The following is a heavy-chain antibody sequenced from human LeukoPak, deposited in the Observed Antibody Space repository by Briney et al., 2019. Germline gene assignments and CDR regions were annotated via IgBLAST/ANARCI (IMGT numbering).Heavy chain of an antibody. Sequence: SETLSLTCTVSGGSISSYYWSWIRQPAGKGLEWIGRIYTSGSTNYNPSLKSRVTIPVDKSKNQFSLKLSSVTAADTAVYYCARTSRASNTDCSSTSCAFYYYYYYMDVWGKGTTVTVSS. J-gene: IGHJ6*03. CDR2: IYTSGST. CDR1: GGSISSYY. D-gene: IGHD2-2*01. CDR3: ARTSRASNTDCSSTSCAFYYYYYYMDV. V-gene: IGHV4-4*07.